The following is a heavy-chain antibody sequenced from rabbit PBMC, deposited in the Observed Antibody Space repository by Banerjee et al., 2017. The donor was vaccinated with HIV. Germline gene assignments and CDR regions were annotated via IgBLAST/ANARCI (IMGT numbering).Heavy chain of an antibody. Sequence: QSLEESGGGLVQPEGSLTLTCTASGFDYSNNVVCWVRQAPGKGLEWIGCIFAGSGGSTYYASWAKGRFTISKTSSTTVTLQMTSLTAADTATYFCARGAAGFNLWGQGTLVTVS. CDR2: IFAGSGGST. V-gene: IGHV1S40*01. CDR3: ARGAAGFNL. J-gene: IGHJ4*01. CDR1: GFDYSNNV.